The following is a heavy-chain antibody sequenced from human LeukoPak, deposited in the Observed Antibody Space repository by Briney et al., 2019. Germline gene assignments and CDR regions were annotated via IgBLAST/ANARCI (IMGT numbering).Heavy chain of an antibody. CDR2: ICYDGSYK. CDR1: GFTFITYG. V-gene: IGHV3-33*01. D-gene: IGHD3-22*01. CDR3: AREYYDSSDYPRQHYFDY. J-gene: IGHJ4*02. Sequence: PGRSLRLSCAASGFTFITYGMHWVRQAPGKGLEWVALICYDGSYKYYADSVKGRFTISRDNSKNTLYLQMNSLRAEDTAVYYCAREYYDSSDYPRQHYFDYWGQGTLVTVSS.